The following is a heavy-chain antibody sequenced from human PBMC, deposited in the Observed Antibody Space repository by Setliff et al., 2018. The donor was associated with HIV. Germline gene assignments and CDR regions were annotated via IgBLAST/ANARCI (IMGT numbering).Heavy chain of an antibody. D-gene: IGHD3-16*01. CDR1: GGSFNEYY. CDR3: ARAYRDNVWGSWRQISSWFDS. CDR2: INHSGST. V-gene: IGHV4-34*01. Sequence: TLSLPCAVYGGSFNEYYWNWIRQIPGKGLEWIGEINHSGSTNYNESLKRRLRISVDTSKNQFSLSLNSVTAADTAVYYCARAYRDNVWGSWRQISSWFDSWGQGNLVTVSS. J-gene: IGHJ5*01.